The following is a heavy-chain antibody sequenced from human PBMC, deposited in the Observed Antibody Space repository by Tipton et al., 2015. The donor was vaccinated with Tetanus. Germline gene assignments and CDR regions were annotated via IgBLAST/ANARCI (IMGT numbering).Heavy chain of an antibody. CDR3: ARGLPREPFYFDY. D-gene: IGHD1-26*01. Sequence: GLVKPSETLSLTCSVSRGPISSYYWSWIRQPAGKGLEWIGNIYYTAHNSYNPSLDSRVSISVDTSKNQCSLRLTSVTAADTAVYFCARGLPREPFYFDYWGQGKQVIVSS. J-gene: IGHJ4*02. V-gene: IGHV4-59*06. CDR1: RGPISSYY. CDR2: IYYTAHN.